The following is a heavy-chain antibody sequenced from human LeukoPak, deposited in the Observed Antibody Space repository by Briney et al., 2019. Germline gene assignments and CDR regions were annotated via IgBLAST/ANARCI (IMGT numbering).Heavy chain of an antibody. D-gene: IGHD3-10*01. CDR1: GGSISSYY. CDR2: IYYSGST. V-gene: IGHV4-59*01. Sequence: SETLSLTCTVSGGSISSYYWSWIRQPPGKGLEWIGYIYYSGSTNYNPSLKSRVTISVDTSKIQFSLKLSSVTTTDTAVYYCAKSGGPYDYWGQGTMVIVSS. J-gene: IGHJ4*02. CDR3: AKSGGPYDY.